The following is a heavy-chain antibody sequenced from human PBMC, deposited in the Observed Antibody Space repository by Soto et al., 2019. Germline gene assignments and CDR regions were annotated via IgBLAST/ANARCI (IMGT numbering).Heavy chain of an antibody. D-gene: IGHD3-3*01. CDR3: ARGVSRITIFGVVTPNWFDP. CDR1: GFTFSDYY. CDR2: ISSSGSTI. J-gene: IGHJ5*02. Sequence: QVQLVESGGGLVKPGGSLRLSCAASGFTFSDYYMSWIRQAPGKGLEWVSYISSSGSTIYSADSVKGRFTISRDNAKNSLYLQMNSLRAEDTAVYYCARGVSRITIFGVVTPNWFDPWGQGTLVTVSS. V-gene: IGHV3-11*01.